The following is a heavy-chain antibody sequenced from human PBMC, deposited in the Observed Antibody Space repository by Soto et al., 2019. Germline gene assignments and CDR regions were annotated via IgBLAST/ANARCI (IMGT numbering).Heavy chain of an antibody. Sequence: QVQLVQSGAEEKRPGSSVKVSCKASGGTFNNYAINWVRQAPGQGLEWLGGITHMFGSPDYAQNFQGRVTIIADESTNTDYMELSSLRSEDTAFYYCAYRDLTYCGGDCYPWYSDLWGRGTLVTVSS. D-gene: IGHD2-21*02. V-gene: IGHV1-69*12. CDR3: AYRDLTYCGGDCYPWYSDL. CDR2: ITHMFGSP. CDR1: GGTFNNYA. J-gene: IGHJ2*01.